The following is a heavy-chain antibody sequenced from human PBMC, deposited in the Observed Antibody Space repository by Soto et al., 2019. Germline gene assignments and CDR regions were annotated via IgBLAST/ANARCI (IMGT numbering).Heavy chain of an antibody. CDR2: INSDGSST. J-gene: IGHJ4*02. V-gene: IGHV3-74*01. D-gene: IGHD5-12*01. CDR3: ASCGRYSGYDFFFDY. Sequence: PGGSLRLSCAASGFTFSSYWMHWVRQAPGKGLVWVSRINSDGSSTSYADSVKGRFTISRDNAKNTLYLQMNSLRAEDTAVYYCASCGRYSGYDFFFDYWGQGTLVTVSS. CDR1: GFTFSSYW.